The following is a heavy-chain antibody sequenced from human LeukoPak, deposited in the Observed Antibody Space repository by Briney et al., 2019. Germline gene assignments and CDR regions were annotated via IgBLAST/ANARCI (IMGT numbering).Heavy chain of an antibody. CDR3: ARGRSEHSSGWYGDYYYYMDV. Sequence: ASVKVSCKASGYTFTGYYMHWVRQAPGQGLEWMGWINPNSGGTNYARKFQGRVTMTRDTSISTAYMELSSLRSEDTAVYYCARGRSEHSSGWYGDYYYYMDVWGKGTTVTISS. CDR1: GYTFTGYY. CDR2: INPNSGGT. D-gene: IGHD6-19*01. J-gene: IGHJ6*03. V-gene: IGHV1-2*02.